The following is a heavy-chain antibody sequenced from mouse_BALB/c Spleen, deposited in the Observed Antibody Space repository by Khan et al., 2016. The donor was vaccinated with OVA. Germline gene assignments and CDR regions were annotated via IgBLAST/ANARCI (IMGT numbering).Heavy chain of an antibody. CDR1: GYSITSGYG. V-gene: IGHV3-2*02. Sequence: VQLQQSGPGLVKPSQSLSLTCTVTGYSITSGYGWNWIRQFPGNKLEWMGYISYSGSTNYNPSLKSRISITRDTSKNQFFLQLNSVTTEDTATYFCARTARIKYWGQGTTLTVSS. D-gene: IGHD1-2*01. J-gene: IGHJ2*01. CDR3: ARTARIKY. CDR2: ISYSGST.